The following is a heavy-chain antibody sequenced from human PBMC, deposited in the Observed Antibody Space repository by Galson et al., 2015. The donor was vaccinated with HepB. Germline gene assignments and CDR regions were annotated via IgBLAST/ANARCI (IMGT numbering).Heavy chain of an antibody. D-gene: IGHD5-18*01. CDR3: AKGYGLFDS. CDR2: ITGKGDST. V-gene: IGHV3-23*01. Sequence: SLSLSCAASGFAFDSHAMSWVRQAPGRRLEWISGITGKGDSTLYADSVKGRFTVSKDNSNNMLYLQMNSLRAEDAGLYFCAKGYGLFDSWGQGILVTVSS. CDR1: GFAFDSHA. J-gene: IGHJ5*01.